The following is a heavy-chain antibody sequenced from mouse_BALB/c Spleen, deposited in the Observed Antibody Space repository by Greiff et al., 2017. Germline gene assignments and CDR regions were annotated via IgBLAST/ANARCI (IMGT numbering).Heavy chain of an antibody. Sequence: QVQLKQSGAELVRPGTSVKVSCKASGYAFTNYLIEWVKQRPGQGLEWIGVINPGSGGTNYNEKFKGKATLTADKSSSTAYMQLSSLTSDDSAVYFCARGGYGNYVGAMDYWGQGTSVTVSS. J-gene: IGHJ4*01. D-gene: IGHD2-1*01. CDR3: ARGGYGNYVGAMDY. CDR2: INPGSGGT. V-gene: IGHV1-54*01. CDR1: GYAFTNYL.